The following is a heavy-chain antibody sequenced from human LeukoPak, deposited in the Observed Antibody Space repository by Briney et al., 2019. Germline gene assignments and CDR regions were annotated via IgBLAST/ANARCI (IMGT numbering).Heavy chain of an antibody. D-gene: IGHD3-10*01. CDR3: ARCGSGSYSSYYYYYYMDV. J-gene: IGHJ6*03. Sequence: SETLSLTCTVSGGSISSYYWSWIRQPPGKGLEWIGYIYTSGSTNYNPSLKSRVTISVDTSKNQFSLKLSSVTAADTAVYYCARCGSGSYSSYYYYYYMDVWGKGTTVTVSS. CDR1: GGSISSYY. CDR2: IYTSGST. V-gene: IGHV4-4*09.